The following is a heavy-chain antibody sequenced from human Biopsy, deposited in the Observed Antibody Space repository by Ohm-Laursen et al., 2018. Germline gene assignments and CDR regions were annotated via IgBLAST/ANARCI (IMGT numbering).Heavy chain of an antibody. J-gene: IGHJ4*02. CDR1: GFTFSNYN. CDR3: ARGDFFAYSTFDY. D-gene: IGHD4-11*01. Sequence: SLTLSCAASGFTFSNYNMHWVRQAPGKGLLWVSLIKSDGTTTDYAEPVKGRFTISRDNAKNTLHLQMNSLRAEDTAVYYCARGDFFAYSTFDYWGQGALVTVSS. V-gene: IGHV3-74*01. CDR2: IKSDGTTT.